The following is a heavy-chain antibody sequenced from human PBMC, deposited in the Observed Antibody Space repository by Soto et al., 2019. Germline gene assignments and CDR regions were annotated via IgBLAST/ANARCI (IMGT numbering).Heavy chain of an antibody. Sequence: EVQLLESGGGLVQPGGSLRLSCAASGFTFSSYAMSWVRQAPGKGLGWVSAISGSGGSTYYADSVKGRFTISRDNSNITLYLQRNSLRAEDTAVYYCAKVSVDILTGYNPQGAFDIWGQGTMVTVSS. D-gene: IGHD3-9*01. V-gene: IGHV3-23*01. CDR3: AKVSVDILTGYNPQGAFDI. CDR1: GFTFSSYA. J-gene: IGHJ3*02. CDR2: ISGSGGST.